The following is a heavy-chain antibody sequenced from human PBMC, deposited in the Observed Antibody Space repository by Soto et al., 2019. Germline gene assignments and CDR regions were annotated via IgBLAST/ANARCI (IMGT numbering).Heavy chain of an antibody. CDR3: AKVWVEMSTNDAFDI. CDR1: GFTFSSYG. Sequence: QAELVESGGGVVHPGTSLRLSCAASGFTFSSYGLHWVRQAPGKGLEWVAGISYDGGSQYYADSVKGRFTISRDDSKNTLNLQMNSPRTEDTAVYHCAKVWVEMSTNDAFDIWGQGTMVTVS. V-gene: IGHV3-30*18. CDR2: ISYDGGSQ. J-gene: IGHJ3*02. D-gene: IGHD2-21*01.